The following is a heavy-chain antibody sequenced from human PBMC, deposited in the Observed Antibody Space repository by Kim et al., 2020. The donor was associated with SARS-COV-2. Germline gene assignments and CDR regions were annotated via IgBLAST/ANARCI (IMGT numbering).Heavy chain of an antibody. CDR3: ARDHRSCSSTTCYGEAIDY. CDR1: GYTFTNYA. J-gene: IGHJ4*02. D-gene: IGHD2-2*01. V-gene: IGHV1-3*04. CDR2: INTGSGNK. Sequence: ASVKVSCKASGYTFTNYAIQWMRQAPGKRLSWMGWINTGSGNKKYSQMFQDRVTINRDTSASTAYMELSNLSSEETAVYYCARDHRSCSSTTCYGEAIDYWGQGTLGTVSS.